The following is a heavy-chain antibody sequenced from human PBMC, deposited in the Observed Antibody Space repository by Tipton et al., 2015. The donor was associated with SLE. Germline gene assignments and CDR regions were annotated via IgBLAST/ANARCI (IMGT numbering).Heavy chain of an antibody. J-gene: IGHJ6*02. V-gene: IGHV4-34*01. Sequence: TLSLTCTVYGGSFSGYYWSWIRQPPGKGLEWIGEINHSGSTNYNPSPKSRVTISVDTSKNQFSLKLSSVTAADTAVYYCARGRGTIFGVVIIPYYYYGMDVWGQGTTVTVSS. CDR2: INHSGST. CDR1: GGSFSGYY. D-gene: IGHD3-3*01. CDR3: ARGRGTIFGVVIIPYYYYGMDV.